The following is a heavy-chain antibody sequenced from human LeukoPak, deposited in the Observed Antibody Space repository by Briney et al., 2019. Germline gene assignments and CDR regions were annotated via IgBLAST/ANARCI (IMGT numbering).Heavy chain of an antibody. Sequence: SETLSLTCTVSGGSISSYYWSWIRQPPGKGLEWIGYIYYSGSTNYNPSLKSRVTISVDTSNNQFSLKLSSVTAADTAVYYCARTKLNIVGATTVYYGMDVWGQGTTVTVSS. CDR3: ARTKLNIVGATTVYYGMDV. CDR1: GGSISSYY. CDR2: IYYSGST. V-gene: IGHV4-59*01. D-gene: IGHD1-26*01. J-gene: IGHJ6*02.